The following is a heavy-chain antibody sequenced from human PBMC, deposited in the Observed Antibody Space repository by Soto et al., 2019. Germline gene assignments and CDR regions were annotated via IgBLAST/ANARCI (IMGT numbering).Heavy chain of an antibody. CDR2: IWYDGSNK. Sequence: PGVSLRLSCAAFGFTFSSYGMHWVRQAPGKGLEWVAVIWYDGSNKYYADSVKGRFTISRDNSKNTLYLQMNSLRAEDTAVYYCARDQHCSGGSCSSNYYYGMDVWGQGTTVNVSS. CDR3: ARDQHCSGGSCSSNYYYGMDV. J-gene: IGHJ6*02. CDR1: GFTFSSYG. D-gene: IGHD2-15*01. V-gene: IGHV3-33*01.